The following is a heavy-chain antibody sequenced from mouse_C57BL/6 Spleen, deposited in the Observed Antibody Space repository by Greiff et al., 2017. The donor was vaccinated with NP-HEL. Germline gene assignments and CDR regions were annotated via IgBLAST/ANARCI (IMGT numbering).Heavy chain of an antibody. V-gene: IGHV1-80*01. CDR3: ARQPNIYYAMDY. CDR2: IYPGDGDT. Sequence: VQLQESGAELVKPGASVKISCKASGYAFSSYWMNWVKQRPGKGLEWIGQIYPGDGDTNYNGKFKGKATLTADKSSSTAYMQLSSLTSEDSAVYFCARQPNIYYAMDYWGQGTSVTVSS. CDR1: GYAFSSYW. J-gene: IGHJ4*01.